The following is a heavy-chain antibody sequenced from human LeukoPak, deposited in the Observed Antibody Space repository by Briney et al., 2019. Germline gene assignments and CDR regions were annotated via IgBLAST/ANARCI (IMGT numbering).Heavy chain of an antibody. D-gene: IGHD3-10*01. Sequence: GGSLRLSCAASGFTFSNFWMTWVRQAPGRGLEWVANINQDGSETYYVDSVKGRFTISRDNAKNSLFLQMTSLGAEDTAVYYCARHMYYRYDYWGQGALVTVSS. V-gene: IGHV3-7*04. J-gene: IGHJ4*02. CDR1: GFTFSNFW. CDR3: ARHMYYRYDY. CDR2: INQDGSET.